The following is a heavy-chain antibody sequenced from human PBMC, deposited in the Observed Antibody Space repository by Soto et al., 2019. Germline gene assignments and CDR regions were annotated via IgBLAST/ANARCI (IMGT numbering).Heavy chain of an antibody. D-gene: IGHD4-4*01. CDR2: INHSGST. CDR3: ASLGTTVTTFDY. V-gene: IGHV4-34*01. Sequence: SENLSVTCAVYGGSFSGYYWSWIRQPPGRGLEWIGEINHSGSTNYNPSLKSRVTISVDTSKNQFSLKLSSVTAADTAVYYCASLGTTVTTFDYCGQGTLVIVSS. J-gene: IGHJ4*02. CDR1: GGSFSGYY.